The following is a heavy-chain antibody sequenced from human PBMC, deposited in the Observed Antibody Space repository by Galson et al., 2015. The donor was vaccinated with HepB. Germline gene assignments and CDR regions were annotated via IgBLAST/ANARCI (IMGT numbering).Heavy chain of an antibody. CDR2: ISYSGGIT. CDR3: AKMGYSNFGNNLFDP. D-gene: IGHD4-11*01. J-gene: IGHJ5*01. Sequence: SLRLSCAASGFTFSSYAMSWVRQAPGKGLEWVSAISYSGGITDYADSVKGRFTISRDNSKKTVFLQMNSLRAEDTAVYYCAKMGYSNFGNNLFDPWGQGTLVNVSS. CDR1: GFTFSSYA. V-gene: IGHV3-23*01.